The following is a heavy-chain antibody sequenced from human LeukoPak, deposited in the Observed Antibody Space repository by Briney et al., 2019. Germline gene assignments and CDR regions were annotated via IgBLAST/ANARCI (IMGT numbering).Heavy chain of an antibody. D-gene: IGHD3-10*01. J-gene: IGHJ2*01. CDR3: ARDRGKYFDL. CDR1: GYTFTSYG. V-gene: IGHV1-18*01. CDR2: ISGYNGNT. Sequence: ASVKVSCKASGYTFTSYGIIWVRQAPGQGLEWMGWISGYNGNTNYAQKLQGRVTMTTDTSTSTAYMELSSLRSEDTAVYYCARDRGKYFDLWGRGTLVTVSS.